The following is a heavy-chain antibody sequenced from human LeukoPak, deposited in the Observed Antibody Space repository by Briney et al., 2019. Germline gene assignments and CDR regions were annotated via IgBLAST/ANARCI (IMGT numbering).Heavy chain of an antibody. J-gene: IGHJ4*02. CDR1: GFSLSTSGGG. CDR3: AHSNVFDPPDY. CDR2: IYWDDDK. Sequence: SGPTLLQPTPTLTLTCTFSGFSLSTSGGGVGWSRQPPVKALEWLALIYWDDDKRYSPSLKSRLTITKDTSKNQVVLTMTNMDPVDTATYYCAHSNVFDPPDYWGQGTLVTVSS. D-gene: IGHD3-9*01. V-gene: IGHV2-5*02.